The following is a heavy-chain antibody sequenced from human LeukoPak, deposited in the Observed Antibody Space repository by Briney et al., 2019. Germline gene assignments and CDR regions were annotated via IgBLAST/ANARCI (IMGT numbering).Heavy chain of an antibody. CDR3: ARVAVARLACFDY. D-gene: IGHD6-19*01. Sequence: SETLSLTCAVSGGSISSSNWWSWVRQPPGKGLEWIGEIYHSGSTNYNPSLKSRVTISVDKSKNQFSLKLSSVTAADTAMYYCARVAVARLACFDYWGQGTLVTVSS. V-gene: IGHV4-4*02. J-gene: IGHJ4*02. CDR2: IYHSGST. CDR1: GGSISSSNW.